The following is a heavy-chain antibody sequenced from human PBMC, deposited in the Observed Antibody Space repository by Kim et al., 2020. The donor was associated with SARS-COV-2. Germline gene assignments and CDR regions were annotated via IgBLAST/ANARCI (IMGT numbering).Heavy chain of an antibody. CDR1: GFTFDDYA. V-gene: IGHV3-9*01. J-gene: IGHJ3*02. CDR2: ISWNSGSI. D-gene: IGHD6-13*01. Sequence: SLRLSCAASGFTFDDYAMHWVRQAPGKGLEWVSGISWNSGSIGYADSVKGRFTISRDNAKNSLYLQMNSLRAEDTALYYCAKDIAPRWAAAGTRYDAFDIWGQGTMVTVSS. CDR3: AKDIAPRWAAAGTRYDAFDI.